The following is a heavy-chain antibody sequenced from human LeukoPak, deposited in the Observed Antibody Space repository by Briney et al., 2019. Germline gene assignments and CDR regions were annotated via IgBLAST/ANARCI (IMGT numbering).Heavy chain of an antibody. J-gene: IGHJ3*02. CDR2: LKQDGSEK. CDR1: GFTFSNFW. CDR3: AREAYDLDDAFDI. Sequence: PGGSLRLSCAVSGFTFSNFWMSWVRQAPGKGLEWVANLKQDGSEKNYVDSVKGRFTVSRDNTKNSLYLQMNSLRAEDTAVYYCAREAYDLDDAFDIWGQGTMVTVSS. D-gene: IGHD3-22*01. V-gene: IGHV3-7*01.